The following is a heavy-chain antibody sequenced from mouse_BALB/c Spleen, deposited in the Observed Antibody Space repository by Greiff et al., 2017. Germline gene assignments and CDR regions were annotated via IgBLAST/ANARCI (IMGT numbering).Heavy chain of an antibody. V-gene: IGHV14-3*02. J-gene: IGHJ4*01. D-gene: IGHD2-2*01. CDR3: ADIWFSAYYYAMDY. CDR2: IDPANGNT. CDR1: GFNIKDSY. Sequence: VQLKQSGAELVKPGASVKLSCTASGFNIKDSYMHWVKQRPEQGLEWIGRIDPANGNTKYDPKFQGKATITADTSSNTAYLQLSSLTSEDTAVYYCADIWFSAYYYAMDYWGQGTSVTVSS.